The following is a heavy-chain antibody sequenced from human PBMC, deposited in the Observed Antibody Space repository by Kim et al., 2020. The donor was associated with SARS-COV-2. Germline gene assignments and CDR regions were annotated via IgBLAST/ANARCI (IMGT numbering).Heavy chain of an antibody. Sequence: YADSVKGRFTISRDNAKNSLYLQMNSLRAEDTAVYYCARDWAAKQWYFDLWGRGTLVTVSS. V-gene: IGHV3-48*03. J-gene: IGHJ2*01. CDR3: ARDWAAKQWYFDL. D-gene: IGHD2-15*01.